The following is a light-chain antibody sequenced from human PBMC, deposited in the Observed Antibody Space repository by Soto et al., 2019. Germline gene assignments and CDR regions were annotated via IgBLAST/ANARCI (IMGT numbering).Light chain of an antibody. CDR2: AVS. J-gene: IGLJ3*02. CDR3: SSYTSSNTWV. V-gene: IGLV2-14*01. Sequence: QSALTQPASVSGSPGQSITISCTGTSSDVGDYSYVSWYQQHPGKAPKLMIYAVSNRPSGVSNRFSGSKSGNTASLTISGLQAEDEADYYCSSYTSSNTWVFGGGTKPTVL. CDR1: SSDVGDYSY.